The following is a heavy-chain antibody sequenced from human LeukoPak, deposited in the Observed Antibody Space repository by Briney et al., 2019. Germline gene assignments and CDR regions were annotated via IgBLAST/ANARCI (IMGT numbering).Heavy chain of an antibody. Sequence: PGGSLRLSCAASGFSFSDYYMSWIRQAPGKGLEWISYISGDTSSIFYADSVRGRFTISRDNAKNSLFLQMNSLRADDTAIYYCARGRGWGILDSWGQGHLVTVSS. D-gene: IGHD6-19*01. CDR3: ARGRGWGILDS. CDR1: GFSFSDYY. V-gene: IGHV3-11*01. J-gene: IGHJ4*02. CDR2: ISGDTSSI.